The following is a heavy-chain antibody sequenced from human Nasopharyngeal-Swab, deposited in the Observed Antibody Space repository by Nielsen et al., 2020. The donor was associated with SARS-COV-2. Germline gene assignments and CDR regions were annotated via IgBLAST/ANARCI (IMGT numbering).Heavy chain of an antibody. CDR3: VRDESGDYLGLPFDS. V-gene: IGHV4-39*07. CDR2: VFYPGT. Sequence: SETLSLTCSVSGASISNRTYYWGWIRQSPEKGLQWIGTVFYPGTYYNPSPQSRVTISVDTSKNQFSLKLTSVTAADTAVYYCVRDESGDYLGLPFDSWGPGTLVTVSS. CDR1: GASISNRTYY. J-gene: IGHJ4*02. D-gene: IGHD4-17*01.